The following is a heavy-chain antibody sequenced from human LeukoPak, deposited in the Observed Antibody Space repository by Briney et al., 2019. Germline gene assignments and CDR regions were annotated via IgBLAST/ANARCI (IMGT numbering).Heavy chain of an antibody. J-gene: IGHJ4*02. V-gene: IGHV3-7*01. D-gene: IGHD1-26*01. CDR2: IKQDGSEK. CDR3: ARVQWELRGVGSYFEY. CDR1: GFTFSSDW. Sequence: GGSLRLSCVVSGFTFSSDWMSWVRQAPGKGLEWVANIKQDGSEKYYVDSVKGRFTMSRDNAKNSLYLQMNSLRAEDTAVYYCARVQWELRGVGSYFEYWGQGALVTVSS.